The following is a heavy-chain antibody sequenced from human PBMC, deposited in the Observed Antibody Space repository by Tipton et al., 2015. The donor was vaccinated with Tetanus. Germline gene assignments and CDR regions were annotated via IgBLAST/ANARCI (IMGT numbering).Heavy chain of an antibody. CDR1: RGSFSNYF. CDR2: ISPSGNT. V-gene: IGHV4-34*01. D-gene: IGHD6-19*01. Sequence: TLSLTCAVYRGSFSNYFWRWIRQPPGKGLEWIGEISPSGNTNYNPSLKSRVTISADTSRNQFSLTLSSVTAADTAVYYCARGSGWADFWGQGTQVTVSS. CDR3: ARGSGWADF. J-gene: IGHJ4*02.